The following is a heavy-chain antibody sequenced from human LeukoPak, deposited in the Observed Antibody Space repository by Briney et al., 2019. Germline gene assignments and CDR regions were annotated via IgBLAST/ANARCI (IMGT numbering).Heavy chain of an antibody. Sequence: ASVKVSCTASGYSFTSNYIHWVRQAPGPGLEWMGMIYPRDGSTSYAQKFQGRVTVTRDTATSTVHMELSGLRSEDTAVYYCARDQEAFDYWGQGTLVTVSS. J-gene: IGHJ4*02. CDR2: IYPRDGST. V-gene: IGHV1-46*01. CDR3: ARDQEAFDY. CDR1: GYSFTSNY.